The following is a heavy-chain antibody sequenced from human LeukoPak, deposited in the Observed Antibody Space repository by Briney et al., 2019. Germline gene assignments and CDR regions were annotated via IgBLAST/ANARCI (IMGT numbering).Heavy chain of an antibody. D-gene: IGHD1-26*01. V-gene: IGHV1-2*02. CDR2: IDPNSGGT. CDR1: GYTFTGYY. Sequence: GASVKVSCKASGYTFTGYYMHWVRQAPGQGLEWMGWIDPNSGGTNYAQKFQGRVTMTRDTSISTAYMELSSLRSEDMAVYYCARGQGGSYYAPYYFDYWGQGTLVTVSS. CDR3: ARGQGGSYYAPYYFDY. J-gene: IGHJ4*02.